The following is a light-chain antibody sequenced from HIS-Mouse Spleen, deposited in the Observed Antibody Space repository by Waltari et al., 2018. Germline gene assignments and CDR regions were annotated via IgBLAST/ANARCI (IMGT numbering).Light chain of an antibody. CDR3: AAWDDSLNGWV. CDR1: SSNIGSNT. CDR2: SNN. J-gene: IGLJ3*02. Sequence: QSVLTQPPSASGTPGQRVTISCSGSSSNIGSNTVNWYQQLPGTAPKLLIYSNNHRTSGVPDRVSGSKSGTSASLAISGLQSEDEADYYCAAWDDSLNGWVFGGGTKLTVL. V-gene: IGLV1-44*01.